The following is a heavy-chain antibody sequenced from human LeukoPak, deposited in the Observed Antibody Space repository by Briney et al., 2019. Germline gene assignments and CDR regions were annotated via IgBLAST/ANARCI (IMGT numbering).Heavy chain of an antibody. CDR3: ARHSPTVTKNNWFDP. Sequence: SQTLSLTCTVSGDSISSGDYYWSWIRQPPGKGLEWIGYIDYSGSTYYNSSLKSRVTISVDTSKNQFSLKLSSVTAADTAVYYCARHSPTVTKNNWFDPWGQGTLVTVSS. CDR2: IDYSGST. D-gene: IGHD4-11*01. V-gene: IGHV4-30-4*08. J-gene: IGHJ5*02. CDR1: GDSISSGDYY.